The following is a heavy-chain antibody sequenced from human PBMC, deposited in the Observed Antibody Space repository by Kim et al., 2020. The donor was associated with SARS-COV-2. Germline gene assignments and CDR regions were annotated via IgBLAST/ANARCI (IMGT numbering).Heavy chain of an antibody. D-gene: IGHD2-15*01. CDR3: ARDHVVNGLLWDS. CDR1: GFSFSSHW. CDR2: INQGGSEI. J-gene: IGHJ4*02. V-gene: IGHV3-7*01. Sequence: GGSLRLSCAASGFSFSSHWMNWVRQAPGKGLEWVASINQGGSEIYYVDSVKGRFTISRDNAENSLYLQMNSLKAEDTAVYYCARDHVVNGLLWDSWGQGTLVTVSS.